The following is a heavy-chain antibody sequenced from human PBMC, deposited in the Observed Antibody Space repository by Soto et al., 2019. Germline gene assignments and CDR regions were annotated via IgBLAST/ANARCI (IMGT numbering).Heavy chain of an antibody. CDR1: CGSISSSNW. Sequence: SQTLSLTCAVSCGSISSSNWWRWVRQPPGKGLEWIGEIYHSGSTNYNPSLKSRVTISVDKSKNQFSLKLSSVTAADTAVYYCARVNWFGELVFYWFDPWGQGTLVTVSS. CDR2: IYHSGST. J-gene: IGHJ5*02. V-gene: IGHV4-4*02. D-gene: IGHD3-10*01. CDR3: ARVNWFGELVFYWFDP.